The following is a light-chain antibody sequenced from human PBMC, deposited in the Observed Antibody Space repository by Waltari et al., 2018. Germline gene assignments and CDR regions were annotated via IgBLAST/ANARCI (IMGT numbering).Light chain of an antibody. CDR3: QEANSFPLT. V-gene: IGKV1-5*03. CDR2: KAS. J-gene: IGKJ4*01. Sequence: IQMTQSPSTLSASVGDRVTITCRASQTILTWMAWYQQKPGKAPKLLIYKASRLESGVPSRFSGTASGTEFTLTISSLQPDDSATYYCQEANSFPLTFGGGTKVEI. CDR1: QTILTW.